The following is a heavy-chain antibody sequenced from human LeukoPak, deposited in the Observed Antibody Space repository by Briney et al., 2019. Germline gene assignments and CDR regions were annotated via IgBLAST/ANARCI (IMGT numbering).Heavy chain of an antibody. V-gene: IGHV4-39*01. CDR2: FYDGGSI. Sequence: SETQSLTCTVSGASISGSPYYWGWIRQSPGKGLEWIGSFYDGGSIYYNPSLESRVIVSVDTSKNQFSLNMSSVTAADTAMYYCGRPYRVYGHFPFDYWGQGILVTVSS. CDR1: GASISGSPYY. D-gene: IGHD3-10*01. CDR3: GRPYRVYGHFPFDY. J-gene: IGHJ4*02.